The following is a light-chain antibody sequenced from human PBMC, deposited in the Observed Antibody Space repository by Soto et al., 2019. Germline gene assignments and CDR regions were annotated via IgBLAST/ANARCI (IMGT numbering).Light chain of an antibody. CDR2: GVS. Sequence: QSVLTQPASVSGSPGQSITISCTRTSSDVGDYTYVSWYQQHPGKAPKLIIYGVSNRPSGISNRFSGSKSGNTASLTISGLQAEDEADYYCSSYTSTNTLVFGGGTKLTVL. J-gene: IGLJ2*01. CDR1: SSDVGDYTY. CDR3: SSYTSTNTLV. V-gene: IGLV2-14*01.